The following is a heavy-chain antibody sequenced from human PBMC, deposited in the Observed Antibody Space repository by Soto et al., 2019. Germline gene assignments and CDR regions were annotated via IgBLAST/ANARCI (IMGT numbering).Heavy chain of an antibody. J-gene: IGHJ4*02. V-gene: IGHV3-74*01. D-gene: IGHD4-17*01. CDR2: INDDGSDT. Sequence: EVQLVESGGDLVQPGGSLRLSCAASGFTFCDYWMHWVRQAPGKGLVWVSLINDDGSDTTYADSVKGRFTISRDNAKNTVYLQMNTLRVEDTAVYYCARDPTTGLDSWGQGTLVTVSS. CDR3: ARDPTTGLDS. CDR1: GFTFCDYW.